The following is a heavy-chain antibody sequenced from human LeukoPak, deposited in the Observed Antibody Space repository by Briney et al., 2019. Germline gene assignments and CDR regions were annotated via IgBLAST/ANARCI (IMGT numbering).Heavy chain of an antibody. Sequence: GGSLRLSCAASGFTVSTIYMSWVRQAPGKGLEWVSIVYRGGSTYYADSVTGRFAVSRDNSKNTLYLQMNSLRAEDTAVYYCARDPYRIAAAGTGEDYWGQGTLVTVSS. D-gene: IGHD6-13*01. V-gene: IGHV3-53*01. CDR1: GFTVSTIY. CDR3: ARDPYRIAAAGTGEDY. CDR2: VYRGGST. J-gene: IGHJ4*02.